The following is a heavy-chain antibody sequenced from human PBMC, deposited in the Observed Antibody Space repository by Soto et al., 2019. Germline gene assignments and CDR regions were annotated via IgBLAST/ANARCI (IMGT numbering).Heavy chain of an antibody. J-gene: IGHJ4*02. Sequence: VSVKVSCKANGYSDTSYDIKWVRHATGQGLEWMGWMNPNSGNTGFAQKFKGRVAMTRDTSISTAYMELSSLRSEDTAVYYCARGRSYGFPFDYWGQGTPVTVSS. CDR2: MNPNSGNT. CDR1: GYSDTSYD. D-gene: IGHD5-18*01. V-gene: IGHV1-8*01. CDR3: ARGRSYGFPFDY.